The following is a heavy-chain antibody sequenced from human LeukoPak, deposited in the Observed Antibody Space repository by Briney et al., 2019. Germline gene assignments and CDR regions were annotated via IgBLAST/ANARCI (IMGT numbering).Heavy chain of an antibody. CDR1: GYSISSGYY. J-gene: IGHJ5*02. CDR2: IYHSGST. V-gene: IGHV4-38-2*02. D-gene: IGHD2-15*01. CDR3: ARFSGSRYNWFDP. Sequence: SETLSLTCTVSGYSISSGYYWGWIRQPPGKGLEWIGSIYHSGSTYYNPSLKSRVTISVDTSKNQFSLKLSSVTAADTAVYYCARFSGSRYNWFDPWGQGTLVTVSS.